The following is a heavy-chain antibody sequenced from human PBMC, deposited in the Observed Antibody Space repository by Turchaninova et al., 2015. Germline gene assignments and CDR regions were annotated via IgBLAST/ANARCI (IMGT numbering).Heavy chain of an antibody. Sequence: QITLKESGPTLGTPTQTLPLTFSFSGFSLTTIGAGVCWVRPPPGGALECLALINWDNNRRYDPSLNSRLTIFKDTSKNQVVLTMTNMDPVDTATYFCARSVIAAPVLGAFDVWGQGTLVTVSS. CDR1: GFSLTTIGAG. V-gene: IGHV2-5*05. CDR2: INWDNNR. J-gene: IGHJ3*01. CDR3: ARSVIAAPVLGAFDV. D-gene: IGHD6-6*01.